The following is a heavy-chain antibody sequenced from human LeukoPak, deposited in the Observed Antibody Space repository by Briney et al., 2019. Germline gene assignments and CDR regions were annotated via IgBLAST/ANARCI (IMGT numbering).Heavy chain of an antibody. V-gene: IGHV4-59*01. CDR1: GGSISSYY. CDR3: ARGIVVVVAATHYYYYYMDV. Sequence: SETLSLTCTVSGGSISSYYWSWIRQPPGKGLEWIGYIYYSGSTNYNPSLKSRVTISVDTSKNQFSLKLSSVTAADTAVYYCARGIVVVVAATHYYYYYMDVWGEGTTVTISS. D-gene: IGHD2-15*01. J-gene: IGHJ6*03. CDR2: IYYSGST.